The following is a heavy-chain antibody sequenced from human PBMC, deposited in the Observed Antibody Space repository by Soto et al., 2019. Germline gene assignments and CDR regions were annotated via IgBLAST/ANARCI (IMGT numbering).Heavy chain of an antibody. V-gene: IGHV1-18*01. J-gene: IGHJ6*02. CDR1: GYTFTSYG. D-gene: IGHD2-2*01. Sequence: GASVKVSCKASGYTFTSYGISWVRQAPGQGLEWMGWISAYSGNTNYAQKLQGRVTMTTDTSTSTAYMELRSLRSDDTAVYYCARYCSSTSCYPAYYYYGMDVWGQGTTVTVSS. CDR3: ARYCSSTSCYPAYYYYGMDV. CDR2: ISAYSGNT.